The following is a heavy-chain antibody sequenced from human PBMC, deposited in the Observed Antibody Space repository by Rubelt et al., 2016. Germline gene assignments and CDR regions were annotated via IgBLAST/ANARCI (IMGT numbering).Heavy chain of an antibody. Sequence: VQLVESGGGVVQPGTSLRLSCAASGFTFSSYSMNWVRQAPGKGLEWVSSISSSSSYIYYADSVKGRFTISRDNAKNSLYLQMNSLRAEDTAVYYCARDRGSYRNDYWGQGTLVTVSS. CDR3: ARDRGSYRNDY. D-gene: IGHD3-16*02. CDR1: GFTFSSYS. J-gene: IGHJ4*02. CDR2: ISSSSSYI. V-gene: IGHV3-21*01.